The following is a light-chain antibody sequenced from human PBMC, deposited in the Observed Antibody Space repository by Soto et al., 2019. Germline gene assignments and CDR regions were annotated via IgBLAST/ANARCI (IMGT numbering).Light chain of an antibody. CDR3: LQHSGTSPKT. J-gene: IGKJ1*01. Sequence: EIVMTQSPATLSVSPGERATLSCRASQSVRINVAWYQQKLGQAPRLLIYGASTRASGIPDRFSGSGSGTDFTLNITRLEPEDSAVYYCLQHSGTSPKTFGQGTKVDIK. V-gene: IGKV3-15*01. CDR2: GAS. CDR1: QSVRIN.